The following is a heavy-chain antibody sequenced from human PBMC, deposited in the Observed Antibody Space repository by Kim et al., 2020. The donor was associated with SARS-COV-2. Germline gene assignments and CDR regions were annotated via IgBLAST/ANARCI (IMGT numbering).Heavy chain of an antibody. CDR1: GYTFTSYA. J-gene: IGHJ2*01. CDR2: INTNTGNP. Sequence: ASVKVSCKASGYTFTSYAMNWVRQAPGQGLEWMGWINTNTGNPTYAQGFTGRFVFSLDTSVSTAYLQISSLKAEDTAVYYCARDRRVLRYFDWRPSGVGHWYFDLWGRGTLVTVSS. D-gene: IGHD3-9*01. CDR3: ARDRRVLRYFDWRPSGVGHWYFDL. V-gene: IGHV7-4-1*02.